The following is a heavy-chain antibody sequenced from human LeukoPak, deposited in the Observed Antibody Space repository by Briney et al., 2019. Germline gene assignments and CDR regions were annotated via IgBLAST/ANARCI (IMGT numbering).Heavy chain of an antibody. CDR2: ISRTGSYI. D-gene: IGHD5-24*01. CDR1: GFTFSSYN. V-gene: IGHV3-21*01. CDR3: ARDWGEMATI. Sequence: PGGSLRLSCAASGFTFSSYNMNWVRQAPGRGLEWVSSISRTGSYIYYADSVKGRFTISRDNSKNTLYLQMNSLRAEDTAVYYCARDWGEMATIGGQGTLVTVSS. J-gene: IGHJ4*02.